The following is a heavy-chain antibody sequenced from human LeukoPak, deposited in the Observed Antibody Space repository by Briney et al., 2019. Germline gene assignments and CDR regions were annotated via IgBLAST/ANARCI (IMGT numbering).Heavy chain of an antibody. CDR1: GFTFDDYG. V-gene: IGHV3-20*04. J-gene: IGHJ5*02. CDR2: INWNGGST. Sequence: RTGGSLRLSCAASGFTFDDYGMSWVRQAPGKGLEWVSGINWNGGSTAYADSVKGRFTISRDNAKNSLYLQMNSLRAEDMAVYYCARESGTTLYRGAFDPWGQGTLVTVSS. D-gene: IGHD1-1*01. CDR3: ARESGTTLYRGAFDP.